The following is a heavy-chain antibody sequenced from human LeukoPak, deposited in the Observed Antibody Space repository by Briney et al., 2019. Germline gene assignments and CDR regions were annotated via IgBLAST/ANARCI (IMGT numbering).Heavy chain of an antibody. D-gene: IGHD2-21*02. CDR3: ARANVVVTAISYYFDY. V-gene: IGHV3-23*01. CDR1: GFTFNHYA. Sequence: PTGGSLRLSCAASGFTFNHYAMSWVRQAPGKGLEWVSGINHHGHTFYADSVKGRFTISRDNSKNTVFLQMNSLRAEDTAVYYCARANVVVTAISYYFDYWGQGTLVTVSS. J-gene: IGHJ4*02. CDR2: INHHGHT.